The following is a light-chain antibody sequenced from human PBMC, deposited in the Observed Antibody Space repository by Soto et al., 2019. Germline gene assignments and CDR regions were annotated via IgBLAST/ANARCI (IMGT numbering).Light chain of an antibody. V-gene: IGKV1-27*01. J-gene: IGKJ1*01. CDR1: QGISNY. CDR3: QKYNSAPRT. CDR2: AAS. Sequence: DIQMTQSPSSLSASIGDRVTITCRASQGISNYLAWYQQRPGNVPKLLIYAASTLQSGVPSRFSGSGSGTDFTLTISSLHPEDVSTYYCQKYNSAPRTVGQGTKVDIK.